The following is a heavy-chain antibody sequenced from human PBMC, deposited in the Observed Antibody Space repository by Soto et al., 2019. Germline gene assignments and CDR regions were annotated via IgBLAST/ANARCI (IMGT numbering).Heavy chain of an antibody. CDR1: GFTFDDYA. CDR3: AKLGRDLYDDFWIGHYPGDLMDV. CDR2: ISWNSGSI. Sequence: VQLVESGGGLVQPGRSLRLSCAASGFTFDDYAMHWVRQAPGKGLEWVSGISWNSGSIGYADSVTGRITISRDNAKNSLYLHMNSLRAEVTALYYCAKLGRDLYDDFWIGHYPGDLMDVWVKGTTVTVSS. J-gene: IGHJ6*04. D-gene: IGHD3-3*01. V-gene: IGHV3-9*01.